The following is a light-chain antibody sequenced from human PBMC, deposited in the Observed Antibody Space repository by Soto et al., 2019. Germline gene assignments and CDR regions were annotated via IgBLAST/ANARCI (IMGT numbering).Light chain of an antibody. V-gene: IGKV3-20*01. Sequence: EIVLTQSPATLSLSPGERATLSCRASQSVSSTYLAWYQQKPGQAPRLLIYGASSRATGTPDRFSGSGSGTDFTLTITRLEPEDFAVYYCQHFSSPITFGQGTRLEIK. J-gene: IGKJ5*01. CDR1: QSVSSTY. CDR2: GAS. CDR3: QHFSSPIT.